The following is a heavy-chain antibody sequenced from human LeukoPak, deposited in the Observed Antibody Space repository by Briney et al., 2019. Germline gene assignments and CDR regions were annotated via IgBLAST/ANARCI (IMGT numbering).Heavy chain of an antibody. D-gene: IGHD6-6*01. Sequence: GGSLRLSCAASGFTFSSYGMHWVRQAPGKGLEWVAFIRYDGSNKYYADSVKGRFIISRDNSKNTLYLQMNSLRAEDTAVYYCAKGRGSIAARRPTLEYFQHWGQGTLVTVSS. CDR1: GFTFSSYG. V-gene: IGHV3-30*02. CDR2: IRYDGSNK. CDR3: AKGRGSIAARRPTLEYFQH. J-gene: IGHJ1*01.